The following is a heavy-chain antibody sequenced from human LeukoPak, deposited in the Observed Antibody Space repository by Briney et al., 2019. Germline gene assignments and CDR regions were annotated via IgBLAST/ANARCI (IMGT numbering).Heavy chain of an antibody. D-gene: IGHD5-12*01. V-gene: IGHV4-30-2*01. CDR3: ARGGYSGYVGYSDY. Sequence: SETLSLTCAVSGGSISSGGYSWSWIRQPPGKGLEWVGYIYHSGSTYYNPSLKSRVTISVDRSKNQFSLKLSSVTAADTAVYYCARGGYSGYVGYSDYWGQGTLVTVSS. J-gene: IGHJ4*02. CDR1: GGSISSGGYS. CDR2: IYHSGST.